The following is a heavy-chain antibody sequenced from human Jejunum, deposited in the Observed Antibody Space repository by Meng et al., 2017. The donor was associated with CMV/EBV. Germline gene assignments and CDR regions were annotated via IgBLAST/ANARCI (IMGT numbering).Heavy chain of an antibody. CDR2: IDRDGNNI. D-gene: IGHD1-14*01. J-gene: IGHJ4*02. V-gene: IGHV3-74*01. CDR1: GFTFSNHW. CDR3: ARGLAESLGWEMGY. Sequence: EVQLEESGGGLVQPGGSLRPSCAGSGFTFSNHWMHWVRQVPGRGPVWVSRIDRDGNNIEYADSVKGRFTISRDNSKNTMYLQMNSLRADDSAVYYCARGLAESLGWEMGYWGQGTLVTVSS.